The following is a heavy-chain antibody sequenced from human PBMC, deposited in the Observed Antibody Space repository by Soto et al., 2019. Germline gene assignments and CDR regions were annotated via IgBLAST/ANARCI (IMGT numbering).Heavy chain of an antibody. Sequence: QVRLVQSGAEVKEPGDSVRVSCEASGYTFTAYHIHWERQAPGKGLEWMGWINPKFGDTGYAQDFQGRVSMTSDMAISTVYMELSRLTSDDTAIYYYCRGSGNGHGVWGQGTTVTVFS. CDR3: CRGSGNGHGV. V-gene: IGHV1-2*02. J-gene: IGHJ6*02. CDR1: GYTFTAYH. D-gene: IGHD6-25*01. CDR2: INPKFGDT.